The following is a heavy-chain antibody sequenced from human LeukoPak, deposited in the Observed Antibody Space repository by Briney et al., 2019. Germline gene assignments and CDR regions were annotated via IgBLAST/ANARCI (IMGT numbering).Heavy chain of an antibody. J-gene: IGHJ4*02. D-gene: IGHD6-19*01. CDR1: GFSFSNYW. CDR2: INSDGSGS. CDR3: ARDFPVAGTYYFDY. Sequence: GGSLRLSCAASGFSFSNYWMHWVRQAPGKGLVWVSHINSDGSGSNYADSVKGRFTISRDNAKNTLYLQMNSLRAEDSALYYCARDFPVAGTYYFDYWGQGTLVTVSS. V-gene: IGHV3-74*01.